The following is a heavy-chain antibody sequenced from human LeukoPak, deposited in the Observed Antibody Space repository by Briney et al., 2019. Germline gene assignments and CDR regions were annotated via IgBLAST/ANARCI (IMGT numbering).Heavy chain of an antibody. V-gene: IGHV3-33*01. J-gene: IGHJ4*02. Sequence: GGSLRLSCAASGFAFSSYGMHWVRQAPGKGLEWEAVIWYDGSKKYYADSVKGRFAISRDNSKNTVDLQMNSLRVEDTAVYYCARVHVSYLDYWGQGTLVTVSS. CDR3: ARVHVSYLDY. CDR2: IWYDGSKK. CDR1: GFAFSSYG.